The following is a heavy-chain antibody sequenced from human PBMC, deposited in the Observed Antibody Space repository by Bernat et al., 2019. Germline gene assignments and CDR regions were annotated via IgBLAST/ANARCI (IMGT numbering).Heavy chain of an antibody. CDR3: AKNFFYSMDV. J-gene: IGHJ6*02. CDR2: IYHSGST. Sequence: HVQLQESGPGLVKPSGTLSLTCAVSGGSVNDDNWWSWVRQPPGKGLEWIGEIYHSGSTNYNPSLKSQVTVSVDTSRDQFSLYLTSVTAADTAVYYCAKNFFYSMDVWGQGTTVTVSS. V-gene: IGHV4-4*02. D-gene: IGHD1-7*01. CDR1: GGSVNDDNW.